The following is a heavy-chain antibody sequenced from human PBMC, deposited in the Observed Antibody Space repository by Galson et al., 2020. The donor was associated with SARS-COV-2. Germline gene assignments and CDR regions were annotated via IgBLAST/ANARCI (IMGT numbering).Heavy chain of an antibody. CDR2: ISGSGENT. D-gene: IGHD6-13*01. Sequence: GESLKISCAASGFTVTSNSMSWVRQVPGKGLEWVSAISGSGENTYYADSVKGRFTISRDNSKNTLYMQMNSLRGEDTAVYYCAKGSSWYAGFDYWGQGTLVTVSS. CDR3: AKGSSWYAGFDY. J-gene: IGHJ4*02. CDR1: GFTVTSNS. V-gene: IGHV3-23*01.